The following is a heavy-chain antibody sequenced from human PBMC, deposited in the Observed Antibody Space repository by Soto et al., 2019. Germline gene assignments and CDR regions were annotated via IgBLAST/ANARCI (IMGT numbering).Heavy chain of an antibody. J-gene: IGHJ3*02. D-gene: IGHD5-18*01. Sequence: VGSLRLSCAASGFTFGSYAMSWVHQKPGKGLEWVSAISGSGGSTYYADSVKGRFTISRDNSKNTLYLQMNSLRAEDTAVYYCAKDHSLGLDAFDIWGQGTMVTVSS. V-gene: IGHV3-23*01. CDR2: ISGSGGST. CDR3: AKDHSLGLDAFDI. CDR1: GFTFGSYA.